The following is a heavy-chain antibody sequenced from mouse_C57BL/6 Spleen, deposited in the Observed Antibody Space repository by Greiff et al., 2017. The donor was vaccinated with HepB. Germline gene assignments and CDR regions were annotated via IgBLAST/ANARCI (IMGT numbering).Heavy chain of an antibody. D-gene: IGHD1-1*01. Sequence: EVQLQQSGPELVKPGASVKISCKASGYSFTGYYMNWVKQSPEKSLEWIGEINPSTGGTTYNQKFKAKATLTVDKSSSTAYMQLKSLTSEDSAFYYGARCGSSIYAMDYWGQGTSVTVSS. CDR2: INPSTGGT. V-gene: IGHV1-42*01. J-gene: IGHJ4*01. CDR1: GYSFTGYY. CDR3: ARCGSSIYAMDY.